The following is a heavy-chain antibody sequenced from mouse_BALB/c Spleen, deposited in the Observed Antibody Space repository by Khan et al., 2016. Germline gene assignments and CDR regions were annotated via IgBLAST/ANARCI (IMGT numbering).Heavy chain of an antibody. CDR2: INTYTGEP. J-gene: IGHJ4*01. CDR3: ARWLLRYYAMDY. V-gene: IGHV9-3-1*01. CDR1: GYTFTNYG. Sequence: QFQLVQSGPELKKPGETVKISCKASGYTFTNYGMNWVKQAPGKGLKWMGWINTYTGEPTYADDFKGRFAFSLETSVSTAYLQINNLKNEDTATYFCARWLLRYYAMDYWGQGTSVTVSS. D-gene: IGHD2-3*01.